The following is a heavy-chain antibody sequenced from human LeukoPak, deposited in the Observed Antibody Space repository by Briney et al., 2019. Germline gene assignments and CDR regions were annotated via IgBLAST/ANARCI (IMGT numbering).Heavy chain of an antibody. Sequence: GGSLRLSCAASEFSVGSNYMTWVRQAPGKGLEWVSSISSSSSYIYYADSVKGRFTISRDNAKNSLYLQMNSLRAEDTAVYYCARVSPIAAGDYWGQGTLVTVSS. V-gene: IGHV3-21*01. CDR3: ARVSPIAAGDY. D-gene: IGHD6-13*01. CDR2: ISSSSSYI. CDR1: EFSVGSNY. J-gene: IGHJ4*02.